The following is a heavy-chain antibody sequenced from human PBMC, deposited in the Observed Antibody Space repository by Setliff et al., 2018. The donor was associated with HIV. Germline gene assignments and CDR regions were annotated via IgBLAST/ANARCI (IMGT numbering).Heavy chain of an antibody. D-gene: IGHD6-13*01. Sequence: GESLKISCAVSGFTFEDYGMSWVRQAPGKGLEWISYITSTGSTIYYADSVKGRFTISRDNAKNSLYLQMNSLRAEDTAVYYCARSRAAGFDYWGQGTLVTVSS. J-gene: IGHJ4*02. CDR2: ITSTGSTI. V-gene: IGHV3-48*01. CDR3: ARSRAAGFDY. CDR1: GFTFEDYG.